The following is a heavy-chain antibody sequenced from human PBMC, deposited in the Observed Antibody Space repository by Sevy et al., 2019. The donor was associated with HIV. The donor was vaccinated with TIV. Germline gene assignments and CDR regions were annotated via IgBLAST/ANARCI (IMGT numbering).Heavy chain of an antibody. Sequence: GGSLRLSCADSGLTLSSYAMNWVRQAPGKGLEWVSAISGRGGSTYYADSVEGRFTISRDNSKNTLYLQMNSLMAEDTSVYYCAKAPPGHCSSGSCPRAYYYYGMDVWGQGTTVTVSS. CDR2: ISGRGGST. CDR3: AKAPPGHCSSGSCPRAYYYYGMDV. CDR1: GLTLSSYA. D-gene: IGHD2-15*01. J-gene: IGHJ6*02. V-gene: IGHV3-23*01.